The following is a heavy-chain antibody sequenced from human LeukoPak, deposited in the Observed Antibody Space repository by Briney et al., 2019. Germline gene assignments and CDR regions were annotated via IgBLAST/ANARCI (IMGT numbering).Heavy chain of an antibody. J-gene: IGHJ5*02. CDR2: ISAYNGNT. V-gene: IGHV1-18*01. CDR1: GYTFTGYG. CDR3: ARGRRTYYYGSGSDELDP. D-gene: IGHD3-10*01. Sequence: ASVKVSCKASGYTFTGYGISWVRQAPGQGLEWMGWISAYNGNTNYAQKLQGRVTMTTDTSTSTAYMELRSLRSDDTAVYYCARGRRTYYYGSGSDELDPWGQGTLVTVYS.